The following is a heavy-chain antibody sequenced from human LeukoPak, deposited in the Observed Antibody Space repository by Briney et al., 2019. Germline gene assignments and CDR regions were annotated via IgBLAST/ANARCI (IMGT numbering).Heavy chain of an antibody. V-gene: IGHV3-30*03. D-gene: IGHD2-15*01. CDR1: GFTFSSYG. Sequence: RPGGSLRLSCAASGFTFSSYGVHWVRQAPGKGLEWVAVISYDGSNKYYADSVKGRFTISRDNSKNTLYLQVNSLRAEDTAVYYCASHPAHYCSGGSCFYPYWGQGTLVTVSS. CDR3: ASHPAHYCSGGSCFYPY. J-gene: IGHJ4*02. CDR2: ISYDGSNK.